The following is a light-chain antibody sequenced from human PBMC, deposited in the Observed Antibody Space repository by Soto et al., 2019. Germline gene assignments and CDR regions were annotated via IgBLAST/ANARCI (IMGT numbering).Light chain of an antibody. J-gene: IGLJ1*01. CDR2: EVT. Sequence: QSALTQPPSASGSPGQSVTISCAGSSSDVGSYHYVSWYQQHPGKAPKLLIYEVTKRPSGVPDRFSGSKSGNTASLTVSGLQADDEADYYCSSFAGGNSYVFGTGTKVTVL. CDR1: SSDVGSYHY. CDR3: SSFAGGNSYV. V-gene: IGLV2-8*01.